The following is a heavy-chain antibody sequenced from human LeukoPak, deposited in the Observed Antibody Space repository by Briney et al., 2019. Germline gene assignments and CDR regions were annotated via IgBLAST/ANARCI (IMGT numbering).Heavy chain of an antibody. Sequence: SQTLSLTCTVSGGSISSGVYYWSWIRQPPGKGLEWIGYIYYSGSTYYNPSLKSRVTISVDTSKNQFSLKLSSVTAADTAVYYCAREYYYDSSGYYFDYWGQGTLVTVSS. CDR1: GGSISSGVYY. V-gene: IGHV4-30-4*08. D-gene: IGHD3-22*01. CDR3: AREYYYDSSGYYFDY. J-gene: IGHJ4*02. CDR2: IYYSGST.